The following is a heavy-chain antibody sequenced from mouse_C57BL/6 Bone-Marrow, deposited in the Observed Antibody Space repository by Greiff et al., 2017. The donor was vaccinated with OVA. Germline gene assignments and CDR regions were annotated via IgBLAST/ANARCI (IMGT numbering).Heavy chain of an antibody. D-gene: IGHD1-1*01. CDR2: IWSGGST. J-gene: IGHJ1*03. CDR3: ASLYYYGCYWYFDV. V-gene: IGHV2-4*01. Sequence: QVQLKESGPGLVQPSQSLSITCTVSGFSLTSYGVHWVRQPPGKGLEWLGVIWSGGSTDYNAAFISRLSISKDNSKSQVFFKMNSLQADDTAIYYCASLYYYGCYWYFDVWGTGTTVTVSS. CDR1: GFSLTSYG.